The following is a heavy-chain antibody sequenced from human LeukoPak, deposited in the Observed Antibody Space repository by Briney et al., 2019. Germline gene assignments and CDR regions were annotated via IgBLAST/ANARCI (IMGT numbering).Heavy chain of an antibody. V-gene: IGHV3-30-3*01. D-gene: IGHD3-10*01. Sequence: GGSLRLSCAASGFTFSSYAMHWVRQAPGKGLEWVAVISYDGSNKYYADSVKGRFTISRDNSKNTLYLQMNSLRAEDTAVYYCARAFYKIYYFDYWGQGTLVTVSS. CDR2: ISYDGSNK. CDR1: GFTFSSYA. CDR3: ARAFYKIYYFDY. J-gene: IGHJ4*02.